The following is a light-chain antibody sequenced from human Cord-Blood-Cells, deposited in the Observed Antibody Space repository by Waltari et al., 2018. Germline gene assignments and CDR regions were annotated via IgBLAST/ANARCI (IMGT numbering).Light chain of an antibody. CDR2: DAS. J-gene: IGKJ1*01. CDR3: QQYNSYSWT. V-gene: IGKV1-5*01. Sequence: DIQMTQSPSTLSASVGDRVTITCRASQSISSWLAWYQQKPGKATKLLIYDASSLESGVPSRFSGSGSGTEFTLTISSLQPDDFATYYCQQYNSYSWTFVQGTKVEIK. CDR1: QSISSW.